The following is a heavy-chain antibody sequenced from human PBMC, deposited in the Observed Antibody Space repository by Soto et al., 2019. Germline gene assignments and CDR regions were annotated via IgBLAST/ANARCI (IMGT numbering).Heavy chain of an antibody. CDR2: ISSSGSTI. D-gene: IGHD1-26*01. J-gene: IGHJ4*02. Sequence: EVQLVESGGGLVQPGGSLRLSCAASGFTFSGYEMNWVRQAPGKGLEWVSYISSSGSTIYYADYVKGRFTISRDNAKNSLYLQMNSLRGEDTALYYCATGGSYYILWGQGTLVTVSS. CDR3: ATGGSYYIL. V-gene: IGHV3-48*03. CDR1: GFTFSGYE.